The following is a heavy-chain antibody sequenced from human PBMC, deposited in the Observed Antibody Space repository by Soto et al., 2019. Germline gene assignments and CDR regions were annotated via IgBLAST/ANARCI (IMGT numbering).Heavy chain of an antibody. CDR3: ARNYYYYYMDV. V-gene: IGHV3-23*01. CDR2: IGGSGGST. Sequence: GGSLRLSCAASGFTFSSYAMTWVRQAPGKGLVWVSAIGGSGGSTYYADSVKGRFTISRDNSKNTLYLQMNSLRAEDTAVYYCARNYYYYYMDVWGKGTTVTVSS. J-gene: IGHJ6*03. CDR1: GFTFSSYA.